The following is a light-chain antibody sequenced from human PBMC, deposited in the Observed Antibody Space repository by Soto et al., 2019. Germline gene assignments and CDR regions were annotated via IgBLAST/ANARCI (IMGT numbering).Light chain of an antibody. Sequence: ESVLIQSPATLSKSPGERATLSCRASQSVSSYLAWYQQKPGQAPRLLIYDASNRATGIPARFSGSGSGTDFTLTISSLEPEDFAVYYCQQRSNWPPITFGQGTRLEIK. CDR1: QSVSSY. V-gene: IGKV3-11*01. J-gene: IGKJ5*01. CDR3: QQRSNWPPIT. CDR2: DAS.